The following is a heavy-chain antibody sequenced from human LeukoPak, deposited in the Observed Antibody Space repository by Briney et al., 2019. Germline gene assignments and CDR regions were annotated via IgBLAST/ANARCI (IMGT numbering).Heavy chain of an antibody. J-gene: IGHJ4*02. CDR3: AREKTACGGDCYDS. Sequence: GGSLRLSCAASGFTFSSYEMNWVRQAPGEGLEWASYISSSGTPIHYADSVKGRFTISRDNPKNSLFLQMNSLRAEDTAVYYCAREKTACGGDCYDSWGQGTLVTVSS. CDR1: GFTFSSYE. D-gene: IGHD2-21*01. V-gene: IGHV3-48*03. CDR2: ISSSGTPI.